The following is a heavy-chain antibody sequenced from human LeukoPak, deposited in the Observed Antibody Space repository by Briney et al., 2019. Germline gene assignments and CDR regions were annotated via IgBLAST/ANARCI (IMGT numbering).Heavy chain of an antibody. Sequence: ASVKVSCKASGYTFTSYGINWVRQAPGQGLEWMGWVNGYNGNTDYAQKFRGRVTITTDTSTRTAYMELRSLRSDDTAVYYCARLAYDSSGYYAFDIWGQGTMVTVSS. CDR2: VNGYNGNT. CDR3: ARLAYDSSGYYAFDI. D-gene: IGHD3-22*01. CDR1: GYTFTSYG. V-gene: IGHV1-18*01. J-gene: IGHJ3*02.